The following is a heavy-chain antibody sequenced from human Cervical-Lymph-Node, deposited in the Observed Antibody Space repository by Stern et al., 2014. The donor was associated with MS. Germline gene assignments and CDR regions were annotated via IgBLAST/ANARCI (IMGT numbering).Heavy chain of an antibody. D-gene: IGHD3-10*01. J-gene: IGHJ5*02. Sequence: MQLVESGAEVRKPGASVKVACKASGDTFTAYYIHWVRQAPGQGLEWMGWINPKSGGTSYAQQFRGRVTMTRDSSITTVYMELSRLSSDDTAVYYCAKDHYGSGKSYFDPWGQGTLVTVSS. CDR1: GDTFTAYY. V-gene: IGHV1-2*02. CDR2: INPKSGGT. CDR3: AKDHYGSGKSYFDP.